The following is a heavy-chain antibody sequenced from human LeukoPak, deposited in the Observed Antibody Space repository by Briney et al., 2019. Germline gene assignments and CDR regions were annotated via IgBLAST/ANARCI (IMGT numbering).Heavy chain of an antibody. CDR1: GYTFTSYD. CDR2: MNPNSGNT. CDR3: ARGSSGWYWAPLIYMDV. V-gene: IGHV1-8*01. D-gene: IGHD6-19*01. Sequence: GASVKVSCKASGYTFTSYDINWVRQATGQGLEWMGWMNPNSGNTGYAQKFQGRVTMTRNTSISTAYMELSSLRSEDTAVYYCARGSSGWYWAPLIYMDVWGKGTTVTISS. J-gene: IGHJ6*03.